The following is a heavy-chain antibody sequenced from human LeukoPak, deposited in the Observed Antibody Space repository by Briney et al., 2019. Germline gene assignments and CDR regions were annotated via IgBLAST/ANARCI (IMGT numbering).Heavy chain of an antibody. V-gene: IGHV1-46*01. J-gene: IGHJ4*02. CDR2: INPSGGST. Sequence: PGASVKVSCKAFGHSLTSYSMHWVRQAPGQGLEWMGIINPSGGSTSYAQKFQGRVTITRDMSTSTVYMELSSLRSEDTAVYYCAIFQRVAAREAYWGQGTLVTVSS. CDR3: AIFQRVAAREAY. D-gene: IGHD6-6*01. CDR1: GHSLTSYS.